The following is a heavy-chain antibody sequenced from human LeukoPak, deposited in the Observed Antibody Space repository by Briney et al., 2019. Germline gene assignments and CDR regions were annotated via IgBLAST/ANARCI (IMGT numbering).Heavy chain of an antibody. CDR2: ISGYNADT. D-gene: IGHD2-2*01. Sequence: GASVKVSCKASGYTFTNYGISWVRQAPGQGLEWMGWISGYNADTRSAQKFQGRVTMTTDTSTSTAYMELRSLRSDDTAVYYCARDAPLVSGQPTFDDWGQGTLVTVSS. CDR3: ARDAPLVSGQPTFDD. J-gene: IGHJ4*02. CDR1: GYTFTNYG. V-gene: IGHV1-18*01.